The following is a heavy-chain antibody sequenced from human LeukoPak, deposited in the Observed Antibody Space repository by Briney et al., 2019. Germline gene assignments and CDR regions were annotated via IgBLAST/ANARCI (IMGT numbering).Heavy chain of an antibody. CDR3: ARSYDFWSGYDAFDI. V-gene: IGHV3-48*03. Sequence: PGGSLRLSCVASGLSDFDMNWVRQAPGKGLEWISYISRSSQTIHDADSVKGRFTISRDNAENSLYLQMTSLRVEDTAVYYCARSYDFWSGYDAFDIWGQGTMVTVSS. D-gene: IGHD3-3*01. CDR1: GLSDFD. J-gene: IGHJ3*02. CDR2: ISRSSQTI.